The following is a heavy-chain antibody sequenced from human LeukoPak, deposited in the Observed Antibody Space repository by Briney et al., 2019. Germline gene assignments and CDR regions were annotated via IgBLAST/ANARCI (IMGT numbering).Heavy chain of an antibody. CDR3: ARRGSYDFWSGYYLDY. CDR2: INPSGGST. CDR1: GYTFTSYY. J-gene: IGHJ4*02. V-gene: IGHV1-46*01. Sequence: ASVKVSCKASGYTFTSYYMHWVRQAPGQGLEWMGIINPSGGSTSYAQKFQGRVTMTRDTSTSTVYMELSSLRSEDTAVYYCARRGSYDFWSGYYLDYWGQGTLVTVSS. D-gene: IGHD3-3*01.